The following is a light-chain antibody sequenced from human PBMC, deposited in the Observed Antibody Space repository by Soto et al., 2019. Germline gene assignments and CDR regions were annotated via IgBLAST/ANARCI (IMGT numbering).Light chain of an antibody. CDR2: EVS. J-gene: IGLJ1*01. CDR3: SSYTGSSTLYV. V-gene: IGLV2-14*01. Sequence: SALTQPASVSGSPGQSITISCTGTSSDVGGFDYVSWYQQHPGKAPKLMIYEVSKRPSGVSNRFSGSKSGNTASLTISGLQAEDEADYYCSSYTGSSTLYVFGTGTKVTVL. CDR1: SSDVGGFDY.